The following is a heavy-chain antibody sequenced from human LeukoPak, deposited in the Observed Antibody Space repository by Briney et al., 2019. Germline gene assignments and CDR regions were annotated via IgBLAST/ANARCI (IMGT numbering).Heavy chain of an antibody. CDR2: IYTSGST. CDR1: GGSFDSKY. Sequence: SETLSLTCSVSGGSFDSKYWSWIRQPPGKGLEWIGYIYTSGSTNYNPSLKSRVTISVDTSKNQFSLKLSSVTAADTAVYYCARQGTVVTPYDYWGQGTLVTVSS. CDR3: ARQGTVVTPYDY. J-gene: IGHJ4*02. D-gene: IGHD4-23*01. V-gene: IGHV4-4*09.